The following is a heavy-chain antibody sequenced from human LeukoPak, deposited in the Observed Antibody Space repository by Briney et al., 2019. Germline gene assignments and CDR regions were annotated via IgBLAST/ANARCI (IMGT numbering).Heavy chain of an antibody. Sequence: SETLSLTCTVFGGSMSSYYWGWIRQPPGKGLEWIGSIYYSGSTYYNPSLKSRVTISVDTSKNQFSLKLSSVTAADTAVYYCASVPVGSRGAFDYWGQGTLVTVSS. V-gene: IGHV4-39*01. CDR2: IYYSGST. J-gene: IGHJ4*02. CDR1: GGSMSSYY. CDR3: ASVPVGSRGAFDY. D-gene: IGHD3-10*01.